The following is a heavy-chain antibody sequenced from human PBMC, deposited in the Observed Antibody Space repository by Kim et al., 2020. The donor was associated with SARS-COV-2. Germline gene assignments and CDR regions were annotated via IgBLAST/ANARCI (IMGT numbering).Heavy chain of an antibody. J-gene: IGHJ3*02. CDR3: ATEDGSGWSRACVI. CDR1: GGSISSGAHY. CDR2: IYYSGSS. D-gene: IGHD6-19*01. V-gene: IGHV4-31*03. Sequence: SETLSLTCSVSGGSISSGAHYWSWIRQHPGKGLEWIGHIYYSGSSYYNPSLKSRVTMSLDTSKNQFSLKLSFVTAADTAVYYCATEDGSGWSRACVIWG.